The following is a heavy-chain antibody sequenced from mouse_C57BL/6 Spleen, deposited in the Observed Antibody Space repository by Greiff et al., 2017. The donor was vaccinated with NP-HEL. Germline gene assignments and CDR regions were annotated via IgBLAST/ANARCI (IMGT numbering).Heavy chain of an antibody. Sequence: QVQLQQSGAELVKPGASVKLSCKASGYTFTSYWMHWVKQRPGQGLEWIGMIHPNSGSTNYNEKFKSKATLTVDKSSSTAYMQLSSLTSEDSAVYYCVGDYDLFAYWGQGTLVTVSA. D-gene: IGHD2-4*01. CDR1: GYTFTSYW. CDR3: VGDYDLFAY. CDR2: IHPNSGST. V-gene: IGHV1-64*01. J-gene: IGHJ3*01.